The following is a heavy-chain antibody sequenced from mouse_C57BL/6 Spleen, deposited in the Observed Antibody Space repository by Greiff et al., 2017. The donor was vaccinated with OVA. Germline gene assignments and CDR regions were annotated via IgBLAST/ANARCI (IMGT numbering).Heavy chain of an antibody. Sequence: QVQLKESGAELVKPGASVKLSCKASGYTFTSYWMHWVKQRPGQGLEWIGMIHPNSGSTNYNEKFKSKATLTVDKSSSTAYMQLSSLTSEDSAVYYCARGDYGITNAMDYWGQGTSVTVSS. CDR2: IHPNSGST. CDR3: ARGDYGITNAMDY. J-gene: IGHJ4*01. CDR1: GYTFTSYW. V-gene: IGHV1-64*01. D-gene: IGHD2-4*01.